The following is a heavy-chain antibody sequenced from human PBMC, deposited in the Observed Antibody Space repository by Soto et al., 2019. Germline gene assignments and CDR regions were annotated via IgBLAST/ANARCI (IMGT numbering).Heavy chain of an antibody. CDR2: ISSSSSTI. CDR1: GFTFSSYS. Sequence: GGSLRLSCAASGFTFSSYSMNWVRQAPGKGLEWVSYISSSSSTIYYADSVKGRFTISRDNAKNSLYLQMNSLRAEDTAVYYCFIYRYPIPPYRFSLWGRGSLVPGSA. CDR3: FIYRYPIPPYRFSL. D-gene: IGHD1-1*01. V-gene: IGHV3-48*01. J-gene: IGHJ4*02.